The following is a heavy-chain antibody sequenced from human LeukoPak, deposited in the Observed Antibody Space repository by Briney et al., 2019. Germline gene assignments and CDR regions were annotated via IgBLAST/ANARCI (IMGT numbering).Heavy chain of an antibody. V-gene: IGHV3-48*04. D-gene: IGHD3-10*01. Sequence: GGSLRLSCAASGFTFSSNNIIWVRQAPGKGLECVSYIGSSDSTIYYADSVKGRFTISRDNPENSLYLQMNSLRAEDTAVYYCAKDLYGSGSEDYGMDVWGQGTTVTVSS. CDR2: IGSSDSTI. J-gene: IGHJ6*02. CDR1: GFTFSSNN. CDR3: AKDLYGSGSEDYGMDV.